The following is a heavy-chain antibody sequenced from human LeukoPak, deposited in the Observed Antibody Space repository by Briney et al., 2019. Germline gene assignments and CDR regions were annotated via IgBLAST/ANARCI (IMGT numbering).Heavy chain of an antibody. CDR1: GGSISSYY. D-gene: IGHD5-18*01. Sequence: PSETLSLTCTVSGGSISSYYWSWIRQPPGKGLEWIGYIHYSGSTNYNPSLKSRVTISEDTSKNQFSLKLSSVTAADTAVYYCARTTEGGYTYGYFYYYYMDVWGKGTTVTISS. CDR2: IHYSGST. CDR3: ARTTEGGYTYGYFYYYYMDV. V-gene: IGHV4-59*01. J-gene: IGHJ6*03.